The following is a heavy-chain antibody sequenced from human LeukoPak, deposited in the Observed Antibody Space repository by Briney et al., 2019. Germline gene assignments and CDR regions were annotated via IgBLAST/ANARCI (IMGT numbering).Heavy chain of an antibody. CDR2: MYSGGAT. V-gene: IGHV3-66*01. CDR1: GFTVSSNY. J-gene: IGHJ3*01. CDR3: ARSQGAFDV. Sequence: GGSLRLSCAASGFTVSSNYMNWVRQAPGKGLEWVSIMYSGGATYYADSVKGRFTISRDNSKNSLYLQMNTLSAEDTAVYYCARSQGAFDVWGQGTMVTVSS.